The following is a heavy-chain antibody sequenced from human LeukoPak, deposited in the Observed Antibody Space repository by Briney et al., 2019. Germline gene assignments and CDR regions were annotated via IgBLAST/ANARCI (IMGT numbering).Heavy chain of an antibody. CDR2: IIPIFGTA. D-gene: IGHD3-10*01. Sequence: GASVKVSCKASGGTFSCYAISWVRQAPGQGLEWMGGIIPIFGTANYAQKFQGRVTITADESTSTAYMELSSLRSEDTAVYYCARAPEYYYGSGSYYNDYWGQGTLVTVSS. V-gene: IGHV1-69*01. CDR1: GGTFSCYA. J-gene: IGHJ4*02. CDR3: ARAPEYYYGSGSYYNDY.